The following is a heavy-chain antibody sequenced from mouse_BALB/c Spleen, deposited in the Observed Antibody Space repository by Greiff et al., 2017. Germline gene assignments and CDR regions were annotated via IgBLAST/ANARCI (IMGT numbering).Heavy chain of an antibody. CDR1: GFSLTSYG. Sequence: VQVVESGPGLVQPSQSLSITCTVSGFSLTSYGVHWVRQSPGKGLEWLGVIWSGGSTDYNAAFISRLSISKDNSKSQVFFKMNSLQANDTAIYYCARKNYRYDGDYFDYWGQGTTLTVSS. CDR3: ARKNYRYDGDYFDY. V-gene: IGHV2-2*02. J-gene: IGHJ2*01. D-gene: IGHD2-14*01. CDR2: IWSGGST.